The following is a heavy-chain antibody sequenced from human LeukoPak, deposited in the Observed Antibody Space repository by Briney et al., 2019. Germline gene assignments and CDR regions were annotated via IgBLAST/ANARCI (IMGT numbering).Heavy chain of an antibody. D-gene: IGHD1-26*01. V-gene: IGHV5-51*01. J-gene: IGHJ4*02. Sequence: GESLKISCKGSEYSFTNHWIAWVRQMPGKGLEWKGIIYPGDSDARYSPSFQGQVTISADKSISTAYLQWSSLKASDTAMYYCARQGGSYYDYWGQGTLVTVSS. CDR3: ARQGGSYYDY. CDR1: EYSFTNHW. CDR2: IYPGDSDA.